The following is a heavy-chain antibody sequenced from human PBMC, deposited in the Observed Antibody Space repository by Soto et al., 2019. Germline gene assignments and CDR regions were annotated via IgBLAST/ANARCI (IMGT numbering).Heavy chain of an antibody. V-gene: IGHV5-51*01. J-gene: IGHJ4*02. CDR3: VRRHYDIFNGYWGPGYFDY. CDR1: GYSFSNYW. D-gene: IGHD3-9*01. Sequence: PGESLKISCQASGYSFSNYWIGWVRQVPGKGLDWMSIIYPGDSDIKYNPSFEGQVTISADWSVTAAYLQWSSLKASDTAIYYCVRRHYDIFNGYWGPGYFDYWGQGTQVTVSS. CDR2: IYPGDSDI.